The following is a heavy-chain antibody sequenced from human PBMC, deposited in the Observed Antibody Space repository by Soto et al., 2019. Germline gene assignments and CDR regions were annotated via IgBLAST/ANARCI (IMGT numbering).Heavy chain of an antibody. D-gene: IGHD3-10*01. V-gene: IGHV1-46*01. CDR2: INPSGGSI. CDR3: ARDDEHGSYCDLGY. CDR1: GYTFTTYY. Sequence: AASVKVSCKASGYTFTTYYIHWVRQAPGQGLEWMGVINPSGGSINYAQKFQGRVTITADESTSTLYLQVDSLRTEDTAVYYCARDDEHGSYCDLGYWGQGTLVTVSX. J-gene: IGHJ4*02.